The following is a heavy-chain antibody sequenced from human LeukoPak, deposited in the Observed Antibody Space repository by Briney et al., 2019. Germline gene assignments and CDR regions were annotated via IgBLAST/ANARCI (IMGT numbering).Heavy chain of an antibody. V-gene: IGHV3-33*08. Sequence: GGSLRLSCAASGFTFSSYSMNWVRQAPGKGLEWVAVIWYDGSNKYYADSVKGRFTISRDNSKNTLYLQMNSLRAEDTAVYYCAREGSGYFDWLSRPAFDIWGQGTMVTVSS. CDR3: AREGSGYFDWLSRPAFDI. CDR1: GFTFSSYS. J-gene: IGHJ3*02. D-gene: IGHD3-9*01. CDR2: IWYDGSNK.